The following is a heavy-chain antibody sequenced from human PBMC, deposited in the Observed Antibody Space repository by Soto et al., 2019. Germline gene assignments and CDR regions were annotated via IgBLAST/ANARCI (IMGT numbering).Heavy chain of an antibody. CDR2: IIPILGIA. CDR1: GGTFSSYT. J-gene: IGHJ5*02. CDR3: AIPPVARLYGFDP. V-gene: IGHV1-69*02. D-gene: IGHD2-21*01. Sequence: QVQLVQSGAEVKKPGSSVKVSCKASGGTFSSYTISWVRQAPGQGLEWMGRIIPILGIANYAQKFQGRVTITADKSTSTAYMELSSLRSEDTAVYYCAIPPVARLYGFDPWGQGTLVTVSS.